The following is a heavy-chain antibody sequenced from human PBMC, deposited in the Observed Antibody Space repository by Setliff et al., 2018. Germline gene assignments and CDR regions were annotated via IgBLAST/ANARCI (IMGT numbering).Heavy chain of an antibody. J-gene: IGHJ5*02. D-gene: IGHD3-22*01. Sequence: GSLRLSCAASGFTFSTYWMSWVRQAPGKGLEWIGSIYHSGSTYYNPSLKSRVTISVDTSKNQFSLKLSSVTAADTAVYYCARSGYDSSGYYHWGQGTLVTVSS. CDR3: ARSGYDSSGYYH. V-gene: IGHV4-38-2*01. CDR1: GFTFSTYW. CDR2: IYHSGST.